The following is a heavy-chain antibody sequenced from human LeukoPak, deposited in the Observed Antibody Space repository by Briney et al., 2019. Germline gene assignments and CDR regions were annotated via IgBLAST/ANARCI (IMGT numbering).Heavy chain of an antibody. J-gene: IGHJ4*02. V-gene: IGHV3-23*01. CDR3: AKDRSAFDWLLANY. CDR2: ISGSGGST. CDR1: GFTFSSYA. Sequence: PGASLRLSCAASGFTFSSYAMSWVRQAPGKGLEWVSAISGSGGSTYYADSVKGRFTISRDNSQNTLYLQMNSLRAEDTAVYYCAKDRSAFDWLLANYWGQGTLVTVSS. D-gene: IGHD3-9*01.